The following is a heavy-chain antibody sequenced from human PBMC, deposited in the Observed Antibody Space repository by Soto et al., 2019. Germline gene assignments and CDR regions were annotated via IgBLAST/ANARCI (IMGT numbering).Heavy chain of an antibody. J-gene: IGHJ4*02. V-gene: IGHV3-74*01. Sequence: EVQLVQSGGGSVQPGGSLRLSGAASGFTFTNSWMHWVRQVPGKGLVWVSRIDGVGTGTSHSDSVRGRFTISRDNAENMLYLQMNSLRAEDTAVYYGTTVFEYWGQGTLVTVSS. CDR2: IDGVGTGT. CDR1: GFTFTNSW. CDR3: TTVFEY.